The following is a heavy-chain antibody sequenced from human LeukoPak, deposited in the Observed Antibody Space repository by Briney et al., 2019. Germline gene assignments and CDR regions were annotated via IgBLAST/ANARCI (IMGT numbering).Heavy chain of an antibody. CDR3: AKGVGLYYDSSGYSQPFDY. CDR2: ISGSGGST. V-gene: IGHV3-23*01. D-gene: IGHD3-22*01. CDR1: GFTFSSYA. Sequence: PGGSLRLSCAASGFTFSSYAMSWVRQAPGKGLEWVSAISGSGGSTYYADSVKGRFTISRDNSKNTLYLQMNSLRAEDTAVYYCAKGVGLYYDSSGYSQPFDYWGQGTLVTVSS. J-gene: IGHJ4*02.